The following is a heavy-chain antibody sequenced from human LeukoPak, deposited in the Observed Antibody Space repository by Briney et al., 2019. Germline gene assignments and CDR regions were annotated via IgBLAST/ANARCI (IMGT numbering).Heavy chain of an antibody. CDR3: ARGSSSSWLDDY. J-gene: IGHJ4*02. Sequence: ASVKVSCKASGYTFTSYGISWVRQAPGQGLEWMGWINPNSGGTNYAQKFQGRVTMTRDTSISTAYMELSRLRSDDTAVYYCARGSSSSWLDDYWGQGTLVTVSS. CDR2: INPNSGGT. D-gene: IGHD6-13*01. CDR1: GYTFTSYG. V-gene: IGHV1-2*02.